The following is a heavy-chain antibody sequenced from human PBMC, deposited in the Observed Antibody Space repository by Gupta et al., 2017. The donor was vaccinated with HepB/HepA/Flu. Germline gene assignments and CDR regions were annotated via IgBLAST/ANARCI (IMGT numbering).Heavy chain of an antibody. V-gene: IGHV3-53*04. Sequence: EVQLVESGGGLVQPGGSLRLSCAASGFTVSSNYMSWVRQAPGKRLEWVSVIYSGGSTYYADSVKGRFTISRHNSKNTLYLQMNSLRAEDTAVYYCARDDEGEWPPALRYWGQGTLVTVSS. CDR1: GFTVSSNY. CDR2: IYSGGST. J-gene: IGHJ4*02. CDR3: ARDDEGEWPPALRY. D-gene: IGHD3-16*01.